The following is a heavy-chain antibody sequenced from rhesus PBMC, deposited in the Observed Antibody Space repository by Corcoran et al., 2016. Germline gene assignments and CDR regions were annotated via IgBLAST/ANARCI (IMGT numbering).Heavy chain of an antibody. CDR1: GGSISSSS. V-gene: IGHV4-169*01. Sequence: QLQLQESGPGLVKPSETLSVTCAVSGGSISSSSWSWIRQAPGKGLAWIGYIYGSGSSTNYNPSLKRRVTLSVDTSKNQLSLKLSSVTTADTAVYYCARVGSWDEYFEFWGQGALVTVSS. CDR2: IYGSGSST. D-gene: IGHD6-25*01. J-gene: IGHJ1*01. CDR3: ARVGSWDEYFEF.